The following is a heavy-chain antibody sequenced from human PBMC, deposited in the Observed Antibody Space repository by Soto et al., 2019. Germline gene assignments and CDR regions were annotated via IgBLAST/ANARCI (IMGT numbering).Heavy chain of an antibody. CDR1: GFTFSNAW. CDR2: IKSKTDGGTT. Sequence: NPGGSLRLSCAASGFTFSNAWMRWGRQAPGKGLEWDGRIKSKTDGGTTDYAAPVKGRFTISRDDSKNTLYLQMNRLKTEDTAVYYCTTERYDYVWGRPTYYFDYWGQGTLVTVSS. J-gene: IGHJ4*02. CDR3: TTERYDYVWGRPTYYFDY. V-gene: IGHV3-15*01. D-gene: IGHD3-16*01.